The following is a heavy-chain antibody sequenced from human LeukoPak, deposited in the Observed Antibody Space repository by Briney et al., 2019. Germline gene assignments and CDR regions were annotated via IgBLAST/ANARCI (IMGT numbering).Heavy chain of an antibody. CDR3: ARRRSIAVADY. CDR2: IYPGDSDI. CDR1: GYSFTDYW. J-gene: IGHJ4*02. D-gene: IGHD6-19*01. Sequence: GESLKISWETSGYSFTDYWIGWVRQMPGKGLEGMGIIYPGDSDIKYSPSFQGQVTISADKSINTAYLQWSSPKASDTAMYYCARRRSIAVADYWGQGTLVTVSS. V-gene: IGHV5-51*01.